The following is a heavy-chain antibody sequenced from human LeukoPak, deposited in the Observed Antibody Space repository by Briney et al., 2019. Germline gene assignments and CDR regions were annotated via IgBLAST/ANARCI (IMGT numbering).Heavy chain of an antibody. Sequence: GGSLRLSCAASGFTFSSYGMHWVRQAPGKGLEWVAFIRYDGSNKYYADSVKGRFTISRDNSKNTLYLQMNSLRAEATAVYYCAKEARYSGSYYYFQHWGQGTLVTVSS. J-gene: IGHJ1*01. CDR1: GFTFSSYG. CDR2: IRYDGSNK. D-gene: IGHD1-26*01. V-gene: IGHV3-30*02. CDR3: AKEARYSGSYYYFQH.